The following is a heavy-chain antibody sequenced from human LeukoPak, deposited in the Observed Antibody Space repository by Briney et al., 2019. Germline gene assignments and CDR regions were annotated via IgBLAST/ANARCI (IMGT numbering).Heavy chain of an antibody. V-gene: IGHV1-2*02. J-gene: IGHJ4*02. D-gene: IGHD3-22*01. CDR3: ARGRNSVYYFNVVAPSYFDY. CDR2: INPNSGGT. Sequence: ASVKVSCKASGYTFTGYYMHWVRQAPGQGLEWMGWINPNSGGTNYAQKFQGRVTMTRDTSISTAYMDLSRLRSDDTAVYYCARGRNSVYYFNVVAPSYFDYWGQGTLVTVSS. CDR1: GYTFTGYY.